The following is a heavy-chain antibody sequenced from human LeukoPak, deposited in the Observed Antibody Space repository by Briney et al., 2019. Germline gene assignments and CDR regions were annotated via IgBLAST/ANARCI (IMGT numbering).Heavy chain of an antibody. CDR1: GGSISSSSYY. V-gene: IGHV4-39*01. D-gene: IGHD6-19*01. CDR2: IYYNGNT. J-gene: IGHJ4*02. Sequence: SETLSLTCTLSGGSISSSSYYWGWIRQPPGKGLEWIGTIYYNGNTFYNPSLKSRVTISVDTSKNQFSLKLSSVTAADTAVYYCTRLSGWYWGTVWGQGTLVTVSS. CDR3: TRLSGWYWGTV.